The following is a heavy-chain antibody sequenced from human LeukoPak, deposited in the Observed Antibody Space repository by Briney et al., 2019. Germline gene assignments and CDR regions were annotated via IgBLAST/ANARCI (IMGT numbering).Heavy chain of an antibody. CDR1: GGSISSYY. CDR3: ARVWYYYDSSGYYPTELYYYYMDV. CDR2: IYYSGST. D-gene: IGHD3-22*01. V-gene: IGHV4-59*01. J-gene: IGHJ6*03. Sequence: PSQTLSLTCTVSGGSISSYYWSWIRQPPGKGLEWIGYIYYSGSTNYNPSLKSRVTISVDTSKNQFSLKLSSVTAADTAVYYCARVWYYYDSSGYYPTELYYYYMDVWGKGTTVTVSS.